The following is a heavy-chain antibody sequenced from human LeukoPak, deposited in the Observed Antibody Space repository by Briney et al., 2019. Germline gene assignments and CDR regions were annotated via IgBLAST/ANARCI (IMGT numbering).Heavy chain of an antibody. CDR1: GFTFSSYE. Sequence: GGSLRLSCAASGFTFSSYEMNWVRQAPGKGLEWVSYISSSGSTIYYADSVKGRFTISRDNAKNSLYLQMNSLRAEDTAVYYCAREGDSSGYWRGYYFDYWGQGTLVTVSS. CDR3: AREGDSSGYWRGYYFDY. CDR2: ISSSGSTI. D-gene: IGHD3-22*01. V-gene: IGHV3-48*03. J-gene: IGHJ4*02.